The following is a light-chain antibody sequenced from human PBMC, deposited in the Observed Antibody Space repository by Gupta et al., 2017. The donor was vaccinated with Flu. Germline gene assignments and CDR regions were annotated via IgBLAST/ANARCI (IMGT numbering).Light chain of an antibody. CDR3: AKKDDSQKDV. CDR2: NNS. J-gene: IGLJ3*02. CDR1: GSRIGNVT. V-gene: IGLV1-44*01. Sequence: QRVRITCSASGSRIGNVTVNWYQPLQATAPILLNYNNSQRASAVSDRVSGSESGTSASIAIGGPEDEDEGSYYWAKKDDSQKDVFGGGTKLTVL.